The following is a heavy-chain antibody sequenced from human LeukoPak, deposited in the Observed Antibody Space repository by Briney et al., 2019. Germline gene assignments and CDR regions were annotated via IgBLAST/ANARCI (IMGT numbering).Heavy chain of an antibody. J-gene: IGHJ3*02. CDR1: GFSFSSSA. CDR2: IHYDKNNK. D-gene: IGHD1-26*01. V-gene: IGHV3-30*02. CDR3: AKFFLGALNDAFDI. Sequence: GGSLRLSCAASGFSFSSSAMHWVRQAPGKGLDWVAFIHYDKNNKYYADSVKGRFTISRDNSKNTLYLQMNSLRAEDTAVYYCAKFFLGALNDAFDIWGQGTMVTVSS.